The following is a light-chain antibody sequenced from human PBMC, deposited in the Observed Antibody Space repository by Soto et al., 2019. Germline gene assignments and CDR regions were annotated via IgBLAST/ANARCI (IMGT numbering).Light chain of an antibody. CDR2: DSS. J-gene: IGKJ2*01. Sequence: EVVMTQSPASLSASPGERVTLSCRASQNIRSSLTWYQQRPGQAPRPLLHDSSTRATGIPTRFRGGGSGTEFTVTISSLQFEDFAIYFCQQYDIWPPYTFGQGTKVDIK. CDR1: QNIRSS. V-gene: IGKV3-15*01. CDR3: QQYDIWPPYT.